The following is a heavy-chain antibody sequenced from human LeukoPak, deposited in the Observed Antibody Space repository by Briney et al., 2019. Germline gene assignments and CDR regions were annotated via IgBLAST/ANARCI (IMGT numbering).Heavy chain of an antibody. D-gene: IGHD1-26*01. V-gene: IGHV3-30-3*01. Sequence: PGGSLRLSCAASRFTFSNYPMHWDRQAPGKGLEWVALLSYDGSNECYADSVKGRFTISRDNSKNTLYLQMNSLRAEDSAVYYCARGRGSYSADYWGQGTLVTVSS. CDR1: RFTFSNYP. J-gene: IGHJ4*02. CDR2: LSYDGSNE. CDR3: ARGRGSYSADY.